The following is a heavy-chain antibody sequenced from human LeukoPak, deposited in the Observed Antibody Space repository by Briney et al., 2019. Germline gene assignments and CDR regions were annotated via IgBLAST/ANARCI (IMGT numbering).Heavy chain of an antibody. CDR3: ARAVDTAMAPYFDC. J-gene: IGHJ4*02. CDR2: INHSGST. D-gene: IGHD5-18*01. V-gene: IGHV4-34*01. CDR1: GFTFSSYT. Sequence: PGGSLRLSCAASGFTFSSYTMSWVRQPPGKGLEWIGEINHSGSTNYNPSLKSRVTISVDTSKNQFSLKLSSVTAADTAVYYCARAVDTAMAPYFDCWGQGTLVTDSS.